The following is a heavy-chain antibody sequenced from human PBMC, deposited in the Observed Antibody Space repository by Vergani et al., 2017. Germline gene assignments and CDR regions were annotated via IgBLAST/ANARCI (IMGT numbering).Heavy chain of an antibody. V-gene: IGHV1-3*01. CDR2: INAGNGNT. CDR3: ARDDPLLGYCSSTSCYAALDY. CDR1: GYTFTSYA. D-gene: IGHD2-2*01. J-gene: IGHJ4*02. Sequence: QVQLVQSGAEVKKPGASVKVSCKASGYTFTSYAMHWVRQAPGQRLEWMGWINAGNGNTKYSQKFQGRVTITRDTSASTAYMELSSLRSEDTAVYYCARDDPLLGYCSSTSCYAALDYWGQGTLVTVSS.